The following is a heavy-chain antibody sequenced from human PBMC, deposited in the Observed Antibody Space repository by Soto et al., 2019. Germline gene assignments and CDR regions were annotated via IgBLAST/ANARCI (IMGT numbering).Heavy chain of an antibody. CDR2: ISGSGGSI. J-gene: IGHJ5*02. V-gene: IGHV3-23*01. CDR3: ARPQQLARNDDNWFDP. Sequence: GGSLRLSCAASGFTFKNYAISWVRQAPGKGLEWVSSISGSGGSIYYADSAEGRFTISRDNSKNTVYLQMKSLRAEDTAVYYCARPQQLARNDDNWFDPWGQGTLVTVSS. CDR1: GFTFKNYA. D-gene: IGHD6-13*01.